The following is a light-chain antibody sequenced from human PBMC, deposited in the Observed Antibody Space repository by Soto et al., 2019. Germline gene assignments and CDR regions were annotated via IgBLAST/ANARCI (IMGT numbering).Light chain of an antibody. CDR3: QSYDNSLSAYV. V-gene: IGLV1-40*01. Sequence: QAVVTQPPSVSGAPGQRVTISCTGSSSNIGAGHEVHWYQQLPGAAPKLLISGNINRPSGVPDRFSGSRSGTSASLAITGLPAEDEADYYCQSYDNSLSAYVFGTGTKLTVL. CDR1: SSNIGAGHE. CDR2: GNI. J-gene: IGLJ1*01.